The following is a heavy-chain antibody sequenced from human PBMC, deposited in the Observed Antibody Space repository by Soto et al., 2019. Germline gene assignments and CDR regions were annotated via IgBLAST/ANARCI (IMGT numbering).Heavy chain of an antibody. CDR1: GGSISSGGYY. J-gene: IGHJ6*02. CDR3: ARRHYYYGMDV. CDR2: IYYSGST. Sequence: TVSGGSISSGGYYWSWIRQHPGKGLEWIGYIYYSGSTYYNPSLKSRVTISVDTSKNQFSLKLSSVTAADTAVYYCARRHYYYGMDVWGQGTTVTVSS. V-gene: IGHV4-31*03.